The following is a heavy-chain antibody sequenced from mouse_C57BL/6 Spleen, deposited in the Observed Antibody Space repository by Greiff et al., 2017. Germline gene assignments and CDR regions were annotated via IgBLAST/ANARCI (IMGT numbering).Heavy chain of an antibody. CDR2: ISDGGSYT. V-gene: IGHV5-4*01. CDR3: ARDYDGY. CDR1: GFTFSSYA. D-gene: IGHD2-12*01. J-gene: IGHJ2*01. Sequence: EVKLVESGGGLVKPGGSLKLSCAASGFTFSSYAMSWVRQTPEKRLEWVATISDGGSYTYYPDNVKGRFTLSRDNAKNNLYLQMSHLKSEDTAMYYCARDYDGYWGQGTTLTVYS.